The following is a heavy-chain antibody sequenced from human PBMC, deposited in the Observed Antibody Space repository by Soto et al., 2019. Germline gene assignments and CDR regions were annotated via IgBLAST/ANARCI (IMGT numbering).Heavy chain of an antibody. Sequence: QVQLQQWGAGLLKPSETLSLTCAVYGGSFSGYYWSWIRQPPGKGLEWIGEINHSGSTNYNPSLKSRFTISVDTSKNQFSLTLSSVTAADTAVYYCARSGSAAGTKPSNYYYYMDVWGKGTTVTVSS. J-gene: IGHJ6*03. V-gene: IGHV4-34*01. CDR3: ARSGSAAGTKPSNYYYYMDV. D-gene: IGHD6-13*01. CDR2: INHSGST. CDR1: GGSFSGYY.